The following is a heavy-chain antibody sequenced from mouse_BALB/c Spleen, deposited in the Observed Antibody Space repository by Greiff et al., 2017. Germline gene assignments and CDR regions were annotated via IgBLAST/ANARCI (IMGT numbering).Heavy chain of an antibody. CDR2: ISSGSSTI. CDR3: ARRGDYNWFAY. J-gene: IGHJ3*01. CDR1: GFTFSSFG. Sequence: EVQVVESGGGLVQPGGSRKLSCAASGFTFSSFGMHWVRQAPEKGLEWVAYISSGSSTIYYADTVTGRFTISRDNPKNTLFLQMTSLRSEDTAMYYCARRGDYNWFAYWGQGTLVTVAA. D-gene: IGHD2-4*01. V-gene: IGHV5-17*02.